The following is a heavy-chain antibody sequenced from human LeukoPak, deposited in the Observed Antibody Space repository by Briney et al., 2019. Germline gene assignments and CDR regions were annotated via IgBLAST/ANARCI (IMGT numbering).Heavy chain of an antibody. CDR2: INHSGST. CDR3: ASEYGSGRPYYYGMDV. CDR1: GGSFSGYY. Sequence: SETLSLTCAVYGGSFSGYYWSWIRQPPGKGLEWIGEINHSGSTNYNPSLKSRVTISVDTSKNQFSLKLSSVTAAATAVYYCASEYGSGRPYYYGMDVWGQGTTVTVSS. D-gene: IGHD3-10*01. V-gene: IGHV4-34*01. J-gene: IGHJ6*02.